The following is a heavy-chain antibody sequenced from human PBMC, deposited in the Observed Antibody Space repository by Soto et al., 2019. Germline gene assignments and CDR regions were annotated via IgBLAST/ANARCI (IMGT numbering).Heavy chain of an antibody. Sequence: GGSLRLFCSASGFNFSRYWTHWVRQVPGRGLMWVSHINSDGSRTSYADSVKGRFTISRDNAKNTLYLQMNSLRAEDTAVYYCARDLSSCTSARCYSYYYGMDVWGQGTTVTVSS. J-gene: IGHJ6*02. V-gene: IGHV3-74*01. D-gene: IGHD2-2*01. CDR1: GFNFSRYW. CDR3: ARDLSSCTSARCYSYYYGMDV. CDR2: INSDGSRT.